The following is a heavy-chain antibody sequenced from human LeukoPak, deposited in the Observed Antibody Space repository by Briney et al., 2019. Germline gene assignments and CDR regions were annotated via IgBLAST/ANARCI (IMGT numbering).Heavy chain of an antibody. Sequence: SETLSLTCTVSGYSISSGYYWGWIRQPPGKGLEWIGSIYHSGSTYYNPSLKSRVTISVDTSKNQFSLKLSSGTAADTAVYYCARQRGSPMVVSSRSIDYWGQGTLVTVSS. J-gene: IGHJ4*02. D-gene: IGHD2-15*01. CDR3: ARQRGSPMVVSSRSIDY. V-gene: IGHV4-38-2*02. CDR2: IYHSGST. CDR1: GYSISSGYY.